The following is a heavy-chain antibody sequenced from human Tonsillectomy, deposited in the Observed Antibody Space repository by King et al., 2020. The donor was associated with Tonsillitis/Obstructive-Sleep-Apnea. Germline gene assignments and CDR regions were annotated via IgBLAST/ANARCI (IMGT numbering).Heavy chain of an antibody. CDR3: ARLARIAVAGGRWFDP. V-gene: IGHV1-46*01. CDR1: GYTFTSYY. D-gene: IGHD6-19*01. Sequence: QLVQSGAEVKKPGASVKVSCKASGYTFTSYYMHWVRQAPGQGLEWMGIINPSGGSTSYAQKFQGRVTRTRDTSTSTVYMELSSLRSEDTAVYYCARLARIAVAGGRWFDPWGQGTLVTVSS. CDR2: INPSGGST. J-gene: IGHJ5*02.